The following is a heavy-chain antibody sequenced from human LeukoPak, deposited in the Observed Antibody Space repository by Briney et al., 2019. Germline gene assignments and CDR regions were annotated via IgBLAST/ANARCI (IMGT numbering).Heavy chain of an antibody. CDR1: GFTVSSNY. CDR2: IYSGGST. CDR3: ARNWGSYWYFDL. V-gene: IGHV3-66*02. J-gene: IGHJ2*01. D-gene: IGHD7-27*01. Sequence: GGSLRLSCAASGFTVSSNYMSWVRQAPGKGLEWVSVIYSGGSTYYADSVKGRFTISRDNSKYTLYLQMNSLRAEDTAAYYCARNWGSYWYFDLWGRGTLVTVSS.